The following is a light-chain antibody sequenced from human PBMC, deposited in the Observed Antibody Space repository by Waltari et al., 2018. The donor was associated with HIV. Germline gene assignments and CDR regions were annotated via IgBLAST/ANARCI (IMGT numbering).Light chain of an antibody. Sequence: QSVLTQPPSASGTPGQRVTISCSGRSSNIGRNYVYWYQQLPGTAPKLLIYRNNQRPSGVPDRFSGSKSDTSASLAISGLRSEDEADYYCATWNDSLSGYVFGTGTKVTV. CDR2: RNN. V-gene: IGLV1-47*01. J-gene: IGLJ1*01. CDR1: SSNIGRNY. CDR3: ATWNDSLSGYV.